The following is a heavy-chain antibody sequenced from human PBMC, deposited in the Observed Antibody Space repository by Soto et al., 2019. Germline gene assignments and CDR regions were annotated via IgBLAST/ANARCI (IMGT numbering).Heavy chain of an antibody. V-gene: IGHV4-39*01. CDR1: GGSISSSSYY. D-gene: IGHD6-19*01. CDR3: ARHSSRAQWLVTY. Sequence: PSETLSLTCTVSGGSISSSSYYWGWIRQPPGKGLEWIGSIYYSGSTYYNPSLKSRVTISVDTSKNQFSLKLSSVTAADTAVYYCARHSSRAQWLVTYWGQGTLVTVSS. J-gene: IGHJ4*02. CDR2: IYYSGST.